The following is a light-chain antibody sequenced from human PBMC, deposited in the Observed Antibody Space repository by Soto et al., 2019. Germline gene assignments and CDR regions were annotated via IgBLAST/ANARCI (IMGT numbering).Light chain of an antibody. J-gene: IGKJ5*01. CDR3: QQCYSHPT. Sequence: DIQMTQSPSSLSASVGDRVIITCRASQMISTYLNWYQQKPGKAPTLLIYSTSTLQTGAPSRFSGSGSGTDFTLTISSVQPEDVATYYCQQCYSHPTVGQGTRLEIK. CDR1: QMISTY. CDR2: STS. V-gene: IGKV1-39*01.